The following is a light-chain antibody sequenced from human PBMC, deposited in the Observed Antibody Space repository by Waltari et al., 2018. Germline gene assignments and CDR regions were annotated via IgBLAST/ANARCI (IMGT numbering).Light chain of an antibody. V-gene: IGKV1-6*01. CDR3: QHYGGSFT. CDR1: QDIRND. J-gene: IGKJ3*01. Sequence: AIQMTQSPSSLSASIGDRVTITCRASQDIRNDLAWHQQKPGKAPELLISGASGLQSGVPSRFSGSGSGTDFTLTISSLQPEDFATYYCQHYGGSFTFGPGTKVDIK. CDR2: GAS.